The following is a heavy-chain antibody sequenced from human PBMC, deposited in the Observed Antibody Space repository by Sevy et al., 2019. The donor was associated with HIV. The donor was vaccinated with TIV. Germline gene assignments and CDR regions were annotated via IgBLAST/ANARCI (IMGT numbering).Heavy chain of an antibody. V-gene: IGHV4-4*02. Sequence: SETLSLTCAVSGGSISSSNWWSWVRQPPGKGLEWIGEIYRSGSTNYNPSLKSRVTISVDKSKNQFALKPSSVTAADTALYYCARVTYCSGGSCYPRGDAFDIWGQGTMVTVSS. D-gene: IGHD2-15*01. CDR2: IYRSGST. CDR1: GGSISSSNW. CDR3: ARVTYCSGGSCYPRGDAFDI. J-gene: IGHJ3*02.